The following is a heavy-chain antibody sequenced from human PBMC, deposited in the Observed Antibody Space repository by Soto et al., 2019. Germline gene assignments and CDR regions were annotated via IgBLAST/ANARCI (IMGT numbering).Heavy chain of an antibody. J-gene: IGHJ6*02. CDR2: IFWDDAK. V-gene: IGHV2-5*02. Sequence: QITLKESGPTLVKPTQTLTLTCTFSGFSLRTSGVGVGWIRQPPGKALEWLALIFWDDAKRYSPSLKSRLSITMGTSETHVFLTMTNMDPVDAATYYSTHHGYYSYGMDVWGQGTTVTVSS. CDR3: THHGYYSYGMDV. CDR1: GFSLRTSGVG.